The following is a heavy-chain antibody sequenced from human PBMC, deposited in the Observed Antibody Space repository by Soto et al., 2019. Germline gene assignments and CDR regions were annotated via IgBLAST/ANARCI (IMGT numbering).Heavy chain of an antibody. Sequence: PSETLSLTCTVSGGSISSGDYYWSWIRQPQGKGLEWIGYIYYSGSTYYNPSLKSRVTISVDTSKNQFSLKLSSVTAADTAVYYCARDRFYCISTSCYFYYGMDVWGQGTTVTVSS. J-gene: IGHJ6*02. V-gene: IGHV4-30-4*01. CDR3: ARDRFYCISTSCYFYYGMDV. CDR2: IYYSGST. D-gene: IGHD2-2*01. CDR1: GGSISSGDYY.